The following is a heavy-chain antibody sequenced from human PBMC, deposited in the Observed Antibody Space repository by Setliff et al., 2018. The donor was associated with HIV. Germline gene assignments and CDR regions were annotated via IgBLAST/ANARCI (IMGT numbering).Heavy chain of an antibody. CDR1: GYSMSSGYY. J-gene: IGHJ4*02. V-gene: IGHV4-38-2*01. Sequence: SEPLSLTCGVSGYSMSSGYYWGWIRQPPGKGLEWIGNVYHTGSTFYNPSLTSRVTISVDTSKNQFSRKLSSVIAADTAVYYCARHAAGPDGPFDYWGQGTLVTVSS. CDR3: ARHAAGPDGPFDY. D-gene: IGHD2-2*01. CDR2: VYHTGST.